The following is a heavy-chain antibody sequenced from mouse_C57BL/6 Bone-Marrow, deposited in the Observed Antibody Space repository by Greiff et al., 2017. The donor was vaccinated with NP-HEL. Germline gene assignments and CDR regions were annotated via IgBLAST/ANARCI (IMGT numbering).Heavy chain of an antibody. CDR1: GYTFTSYW. V-gene: IGHV1-69*01. Sequence: VQLQQPGAELVMPGASVKLSCKASGYTFTSYWMHWVKQRPGQGLEWIGEIDPSDSYTNYNQKFKGKSTLTVHKSSRTAYMQLSSLTSEDSAVYYCAREGDYYGSSLDYWGQGTTLTVSS. CDR2: IDPSDSYT. CDR3: AREGDYYGSSLDY. D-gene: IGHD1-1*01. J-gene: IGHJ2*01.